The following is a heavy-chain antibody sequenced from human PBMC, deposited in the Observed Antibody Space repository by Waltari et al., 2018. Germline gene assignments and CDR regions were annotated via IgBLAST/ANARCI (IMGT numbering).Heavy chain of an antibody. V-gene: IGHV4-4*09. CDR3: ARKNMVRGVIPYYYYGMDV. D-gene: IGHD3-10*01. J-gene: IGHJ6*02. Sequence: GSTNYNPSLKSRVTIAVDTSKNQFSLKLSSVTAADPAVYYCARKNMVRGVIPYYYYGMDVWGQGTTVTVSS. CDR2: GST.